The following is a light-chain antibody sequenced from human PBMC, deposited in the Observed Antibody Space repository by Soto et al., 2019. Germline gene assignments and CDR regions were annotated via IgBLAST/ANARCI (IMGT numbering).Light chain of an antibody. CDR3: QQRDNLPYT. J-gene: IGKJ2*01. CDR1: QDINNY. V-gene: IGKV1-33*01. CDR2: DAS. Sequence: DVLMTQSPSSLSASVGDRVTITCQASQDINNYLNWYQQKPGKAPKLLIYDASNLETGVPSRFSGSGSGTEFTFTISSLQPEDIATYFCQQRDNLPYTFGQGTKLEMK.